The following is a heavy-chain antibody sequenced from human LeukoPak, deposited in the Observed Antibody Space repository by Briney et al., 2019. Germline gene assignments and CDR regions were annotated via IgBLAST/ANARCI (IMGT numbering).Heavy chain of an antibody. CDR2: INHSGST. V-gene: IGHV4-34*01. J-gene: IGHJ2*01. CDR3: ARVHDCSSTSCYWYFDL. CDR1: GGSFSGYY. D-gene: IGHD2-2*01. Sequence: SETLSLTCAVYGGSFSGYYWSWIRQPPGKGLEWIGEINHSGSTNYNPSLKSRVTISVDTSKNQFSLKLSSVTAADTAVYYCARVHDCSSTSCYWYFDLWGRGTLVTVSS.